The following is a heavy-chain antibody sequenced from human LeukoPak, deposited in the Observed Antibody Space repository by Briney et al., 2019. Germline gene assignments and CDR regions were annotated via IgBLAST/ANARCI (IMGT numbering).Heavy chain of an antibody. CDR1: GGSFSGYY. Sequence: SETLSLTCAVYGGSFSGYYWSWIRQPPGKGLEWIGEINHSGSTNYNPSLKSRVTISVDTSKNQFSLKLSSVTAADTAVYYCARPYSVAGLYYFDYWGQGTLVTVPS. V-gene: IGHV4-34*01. D-gene: IGHD6-19*01. CDR3: ARPYSVAGLYYFDY. CDR2: INHSGST. J-gene: IGHJ4*02.